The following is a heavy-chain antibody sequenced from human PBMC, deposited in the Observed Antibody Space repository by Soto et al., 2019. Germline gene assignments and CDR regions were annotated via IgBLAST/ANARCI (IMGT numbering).Heavy chain of an antibody. V-gene: IGHV4-31*03. CDR2: IYYSGST. Sequence: SETLSLTCTVSGGSISSGGYYWSWIRQRPGKGLEWIGYIYYSGSTYYNPSLKSRVTISVDTSKNQFSLKLSSVTAADTAVYYCARAQTYYYGSGSLFDPWGQGTLVTSPQ. CDR1: GGSISSGGYY. CDR3: ARAQTYYYGSGSLFDP. D-gene: IGHD3-10*01. J-gene: IGHJ5*02.